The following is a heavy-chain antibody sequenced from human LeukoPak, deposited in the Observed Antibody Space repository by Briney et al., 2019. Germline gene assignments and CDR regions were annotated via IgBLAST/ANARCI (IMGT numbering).Heavy chain of an antibody. J-gene: IGHJ6*02. V-gene: IGHV3-21*01. CDR2: ISSSSSYI. Sequence: GGSLRLSCAASGFTFSSYAMSWVRQAPGKGLEWVLSISSSSSYIYYADSVKGRFTISRDNAKNSLYLQMNSLRAEDTAVYYCAREGDYYYYGMDVWGQGTTVTVSS. CDR1: GFTFSSYA. CDR3: AREGDYYYYGMDV.